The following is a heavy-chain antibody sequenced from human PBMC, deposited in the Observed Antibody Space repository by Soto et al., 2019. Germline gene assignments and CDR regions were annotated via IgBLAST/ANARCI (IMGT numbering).Heavy chain of an antibody. CDR2: TYYRPKWYN. Sequence: SQTLSLTCAISWDSVSSNSAAWNWIRQSPSRGLEWLGRTYYRPKWYNDYAVSVKSRITINPDTSKNQFSLQLNSVTPEDTAVYYCARLSILELRGEFDYWGQGTLVTVSS. D-gene: IGHD1-7*01. CDR3: ARLSILELRGEFDY. CDR1: WDSVSSNSAA. J-gene: IGHJ4*02. V-gene: IGHV6-1*01.